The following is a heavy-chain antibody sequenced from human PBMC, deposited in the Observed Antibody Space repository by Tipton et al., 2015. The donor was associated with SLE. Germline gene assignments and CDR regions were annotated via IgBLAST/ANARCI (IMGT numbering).Heavy chain of an antibody. D-gene: IGHD3-10*01. CDR3: ASGHSYGSGTYITPFHY. CDR2: ISGGGDHI. V-gene: IGHV3-23*01. CDR1: GLTFSIYA. J-gene: IGHJ4*02. Sequence: SLRLSCEASGLTFSIYAMTWVRQAPGKGLEWVSSISGGGDHIYYADSVKGRFTLSRDNSKNTLYLQMNSLRAEDTALFYCASGHSYGSGTYITPFHYWGQGTLVTVSS.